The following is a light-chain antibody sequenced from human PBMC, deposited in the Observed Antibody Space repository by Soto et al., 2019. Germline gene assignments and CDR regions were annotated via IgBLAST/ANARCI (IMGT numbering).Light chain of an antibody. CDR1: SSNIQSNT. J-gene: IGLJ1*01. CDR3: AAWDDSLNGHV. CDR2: SND. V-gene: IGLV1-44*01. Sequence: QSVLTQPPSASGTPGQRVTISCSGSSSNIQSNTVNWYQQLPGTAPKLLIYSNDQRPSGVPDRFSASKSGTSASLAISGPQSDDEADYYCAAWDDSLNGHVFGTGTKVTAL.